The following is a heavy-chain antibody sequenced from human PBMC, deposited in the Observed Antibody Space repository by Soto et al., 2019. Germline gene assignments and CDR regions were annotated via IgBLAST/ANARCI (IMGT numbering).Heavy chain of an antibody. J-gene: IGHJ4*02. CDR1: GGSISSYY. Sequence: SETLSLTCTVSGGSISSYYWSWIRQPPGKGLEWIGYIYYSGSTNYNPSLKSRVTISVDTSKNQFSLNLSSVTAADTAVYYCASTPASSYGQLYFWGQGFLVPVSS. CDR3: ASTPASSYGQLYF. CDR2: IYYSGST. V-gene: IGHV4-59*08. D-gene: IGHD5-18*01.